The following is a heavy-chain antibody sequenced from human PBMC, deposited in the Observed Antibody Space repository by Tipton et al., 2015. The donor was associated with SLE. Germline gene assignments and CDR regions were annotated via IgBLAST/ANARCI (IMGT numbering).Heavy chain of an antibody. V-gene: IGHV4-4*08. CDR3: ARDREFNWAGGWYFDL. CDR2: NYTSGST. D-gene: IGHD3-16*01. CDR1: GGSISSYY. Sequence: TLSLTCTVSGGSISSYYWSWNRQPPGRGLEWIAYNYTSGSTNDNPSLKRRVTISVDTTKNQFSLKLSSVTAADTAVYYCARDREFNWAGGWYFDLWGRGTLVTVSS. J-gene: IGHJ2*01.